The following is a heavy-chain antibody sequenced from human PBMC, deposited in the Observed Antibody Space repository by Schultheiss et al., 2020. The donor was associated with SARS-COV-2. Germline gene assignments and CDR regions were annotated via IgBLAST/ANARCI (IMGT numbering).Heavy chain of an antibody. CDR2: ISYDGSNK. D-gene: IGHD1-14*01. J-gene: IGHJ4*02. V-gene: IGHV3-30*12. CDR1: GFTFSSYG. CDR3: ARDGFPPRNHDY. Sequence: GGSLRLSCAASGFTFSSYGMHWVRQAPGKGLEWVAVISYDGSNKYYADSVKGRFTISRDNAKNSLYLQMNSLRAEDTAVYYCARDGFPPRNHDYWGQGTLVTVSS.